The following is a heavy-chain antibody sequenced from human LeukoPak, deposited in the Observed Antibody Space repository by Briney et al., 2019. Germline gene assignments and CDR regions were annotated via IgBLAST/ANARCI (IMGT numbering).Heavy chain of an antibody. CDR2: INSDGSST. Sequence: GGSLRLSCAASGFTFSSYWMHWVRQAPGKGLVWVSRINSDGSSTTYADSVKGRFTISRGNAKNTLYLQMNSLRAEDTAVYYCARGGVVVAATSFNWFDPWGQGTLVTVSS. D-gene: IGHD2-15*01. CDR1: GFTFSSYW. V-gene: IGHV3-74*01. J-gene: IGHJ5*02. CDR3: ARGGVVVAATSFNWFDP.